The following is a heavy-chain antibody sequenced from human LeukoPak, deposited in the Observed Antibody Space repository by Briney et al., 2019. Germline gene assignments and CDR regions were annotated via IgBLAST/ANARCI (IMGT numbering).Heavy chain of an antibody. CDR2: IYHSGST. CDR1: GGSISSGGYS. J-gene: IGHJ4*02. CDR3: ARDLREGFFDY. V-gene: IGHV4-30-2*01. Sequence: PSQTLSLTCAVSGGSISSGGYSWSWIRQPPGKGLEWIGYIYHSGSTYYNPSLKSRVTISVDRSKNQFSLKLSSVTAADTAVYYCARDLREGFFDYWGQGTLVTVSS.